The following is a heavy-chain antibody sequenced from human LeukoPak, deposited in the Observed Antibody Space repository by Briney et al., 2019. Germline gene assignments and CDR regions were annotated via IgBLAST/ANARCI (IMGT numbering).Heavy chain of an antibody. CDR1: GFTFSSYA. CDR3: ARSGYSSSWSFDY. J-gene: IGHJ4*02. V-gene: IGHV3-30-3*01. D-gene: IGHD6-13*01. CDR2: ISHDGSNK. Sequence: GRSLRLSCAASGFTFSSYAMHWVRQAPGKGLEWVAVISHDGSNKYYADSVKGRFTISRDNFKNTLYLQMNSLRAEDTAVYYCARSGYSSSWSFDYWGQGTLVTVSS.